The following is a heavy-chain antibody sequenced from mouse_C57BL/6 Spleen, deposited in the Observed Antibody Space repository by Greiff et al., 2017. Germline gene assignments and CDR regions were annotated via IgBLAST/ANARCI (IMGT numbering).Heavy chain of an antibody. V-gene: IGHV1-82*01. Sequence: VQLQQSGPELVKPGASVKISCKASGYAFSSSWMNWVKQRPGKGLEWIGRIYPGDGDTNYNGKFKGKATLTADKSSSTAYMQLSSLTSEDSAVYFCARRTEYAMDYWGQGTSVTVSS. CDR2: IYPGDGDT. J-gene: IGHJ4*01. CDR1: GYAFSSSW. CDR3: ARRTEYAMDY.